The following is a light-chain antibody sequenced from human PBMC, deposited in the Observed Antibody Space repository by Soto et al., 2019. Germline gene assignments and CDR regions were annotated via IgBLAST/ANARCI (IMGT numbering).Light chain of an antibody. CDR2: VNSDGSH. Sequence: QLVLTQSPSASASLGASVKLTCTLISGHNTYAIAWHQQQPEKGPRYLMKVNSDGSHIKGDGTPDRFSGSSSGAERYLTISSLQSEDEADYYCQTWGTDVVFGGGTKLTVL. V-gene: IGLV4-69*01. J-gene: IGLJ2*01. CDR3: QTWGTDVV. CDR1: SGHNTYA.